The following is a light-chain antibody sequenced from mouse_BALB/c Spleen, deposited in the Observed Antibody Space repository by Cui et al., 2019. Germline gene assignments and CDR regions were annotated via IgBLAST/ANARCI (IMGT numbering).Light chain of an antibody. CDR1: QNINVW. CDR3: QQGQSYPYT. J-gene: IGKJ2*01. V-gene: IGKV10-94*01. CDR2: KAS. Sequence: DIQMNQSPSSVSASLGDTITITCHASQNINVWLSWYQQKPGNIPKLLIYKASNLHTGVPSRFSGSGSGTGFTLTISSLQPEDIATYYCQQGQSYPYTFGGGTKLEIK.